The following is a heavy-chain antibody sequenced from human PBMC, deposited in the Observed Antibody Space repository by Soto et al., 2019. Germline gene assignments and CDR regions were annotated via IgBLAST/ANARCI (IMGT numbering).Heavy chain of an antibody. CDR1: GFSFSSYE. CDR3: ARDIGGGNGFDP. D-gene: IGHD1-26*01. J-gene: IGHJ5*02. Sequence: EVQLVESGGGLVQPGGSLRLSCEASGFSFSSYEMNWVRQAPGKGLEWVSYISTGGGAIHYADSVKGRFTVSRDNAKSSLYLQMNSLRAEDTALYYCARDIGGGNGFDPWGQGTLVTVSS. CDR2: ISTGGGAI. V-gene: IGHV3-48*03.